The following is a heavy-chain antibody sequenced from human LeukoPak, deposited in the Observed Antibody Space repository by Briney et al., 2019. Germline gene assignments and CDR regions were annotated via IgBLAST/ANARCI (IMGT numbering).Heavy chain of an antibody. CDR3: AKAPVTTCSGAYCYPFDY. CDR1: GFTFSSYG. J-gene: IGHJ4*02. Sequence: GGSLRLSCAASGFTFSSYGMHWVRQAPGKGLEWVSAISGSGGSTYYADSVKGRFTISRDNSKNTLYLQMNRLRAEDAAVYYCAKAPVTTCSGAYCYPFDYWGQGTLVTVSS. V-gene: IGHV3-23*01. D-gene: IGHD2-21*01. CDR2: ISGSGGST.